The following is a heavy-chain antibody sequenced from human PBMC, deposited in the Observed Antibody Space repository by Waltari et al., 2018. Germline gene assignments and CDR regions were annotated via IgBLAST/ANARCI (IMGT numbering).Heavy chain of an antibody. Sequence: EVQLAESGGGLVQPGGSLRISCAASGFTVSNNYMSWVRQAPGKGLECGSLIYSGGYTQYADSVKGRFTISRDNSKNTLYLQMNSLRVEDTAVYYCARNPRYDSPDWGQGTLVTVSS. V-gene: IGHV3-66*02. CDR2: IYSGGYT. CDR1: GFTVSNNY. D-gene: IGHD3-22*01. J-gene: IGHJ4*02. CDR3: ARNPRYDSPD.